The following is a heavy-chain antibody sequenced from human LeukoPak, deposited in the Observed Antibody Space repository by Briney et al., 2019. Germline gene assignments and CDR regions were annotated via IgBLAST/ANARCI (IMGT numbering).Heavy chain of an antibody. CDR3: AKVLLDSSSWYESAFDI. J-gene: IGHJ3*02. D-gene: IGHD6-13*01. V-gene: IGHV3-9*01. CDR1: GFTFDDYA. CDR2: ISWNSGSI. Sequence: GGSLRLSCAASGFTFDDYAMHWVRQAPGKGLEWVSGISWNSGSIGYADSVKGRFTISRDNAKNSLYLQMNSLRAEDTALYYCAKVLLDSSSWYESAFDIWGQGTMVTVSS.